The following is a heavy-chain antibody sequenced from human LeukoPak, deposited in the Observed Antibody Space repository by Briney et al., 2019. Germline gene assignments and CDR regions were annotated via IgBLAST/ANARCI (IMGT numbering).Heavy chain of an antibody. Sequence: PGGSLRLSCAASGYTFSDFSVNWVRQAPGKGLEWVSSISVRSNYRYYADSVRGRFTISRDDARDSLFLQMNSLRAEDTAVYFCMSLRRNNDRSGYYYYFDYWGQGTLVTVSS. D-gene: IGHD3-22*01. CDR3: MSLRRNNDRSGYYYYFDY. CDR1: GYTFSDFS. V-gene: IGHV3-21*01. CDR2: ISVRSNYR. J-gene: IGHJ4*02.